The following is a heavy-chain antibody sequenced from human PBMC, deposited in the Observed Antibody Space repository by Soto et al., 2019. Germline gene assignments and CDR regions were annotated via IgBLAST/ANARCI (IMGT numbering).Heavy chain of an antibody. V-gene: IGHV1-18*01. CDR2: ISVYNGNT. CDR1: GYNFKSYD. D-gene: IGHD3-10*01. J-gene: IGHJ6*02. CDR3: ARGPSYYGSTSQGYYYYGMDV. Sequence: QAQLVQSGAEAKKPGASVKVSCKATGYNFKSYDISWVRQAPGQGLEWMGWISVYNGNTNYAQKVQDRVTMTTDTSTTTAHMELRSLRSDDTAVYYCARGPSYYGSTSQGYYYYGMDVWGQGTTVTVSS.